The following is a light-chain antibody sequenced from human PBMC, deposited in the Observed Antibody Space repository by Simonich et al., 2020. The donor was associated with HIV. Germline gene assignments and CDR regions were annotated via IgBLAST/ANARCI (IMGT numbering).Light chain of an antibody. CDR3: QTWGTGIQV. Sequence: QLVLTQSPSASASLGASVKLTCTLRRGHSSYAVAWHQQRPGKGPRYLMKVNSDGTHNKGDGITDRFSGSSSGAERYLTISSLQSEEEADYYCQTWGTGIQVFGGGTKLTVL. J-gene: IGLJ3*02. CDR2: VNSDGTH. CDR1: RGHSSYA. V-gene: IGLV4-69*01.